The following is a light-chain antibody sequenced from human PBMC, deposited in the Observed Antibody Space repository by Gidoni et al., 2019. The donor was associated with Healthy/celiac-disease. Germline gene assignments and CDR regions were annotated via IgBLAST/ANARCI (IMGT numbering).Light chain of an antibody. CDR1: QGVSSSY. CDR2: GST. Sequence: EIVLTQSPGTLSLSPGERATISCRASQGVSSSYLAWYHQKPGQAPRLLINGSTSRATAIPDWFSGSGSGTDFTLTISRLEPEDFAVYYCQQYGSSPSLTFGGGTKVEIK. J-gene: IGKJ4*01. CDR3: QQYGSSPSLT. V-gene: IGKV3-20*01.